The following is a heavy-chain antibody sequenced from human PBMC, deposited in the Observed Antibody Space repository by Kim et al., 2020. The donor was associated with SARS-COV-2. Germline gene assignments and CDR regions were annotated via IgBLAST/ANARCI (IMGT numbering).Heavy chain of an antibody. D-gene: IGHD6-25*01. CDR2: IYHDGSHK. J-gene: IGHJ4*02. Sequence: GGSLRLSCAASGFTFSLFGIHWVRQAPGKGLEWVAIIYHDGSHKFYADSVKGRFTISRDNSKDTVDLHMNSLRAEDTAVYFCVKDAAWVFDYWGQGTLVTVYS. CDR3: VKDAAWVFDY. CDR1: GFTFSLFG. V-gene: IGHV3-33*06.